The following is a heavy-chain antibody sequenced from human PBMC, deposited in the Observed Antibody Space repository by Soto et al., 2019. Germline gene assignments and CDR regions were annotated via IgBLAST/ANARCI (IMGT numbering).Heavy chain of an antibody. Sequence: QITLKESGPTVVKPTQTLTLTCSLSVFSLNTGGVGVGWIRQPPGKALEWLAVIYWDDDKSWNPSLRDRLTINRDASDDQVVLTVTNMDPVDTGTYYCARRRGGFGGGWTTPYFDYWGQGTLVTVSS. CDR1: VFSLNTGGVG. CDR2: IYWDDDK. V-gene: IGHV2-5*02. J-gene: IGHJ4*02. D-gene: IGHD6-19*01. CDR3: ARRRGGFGGGWTTPYFDY.